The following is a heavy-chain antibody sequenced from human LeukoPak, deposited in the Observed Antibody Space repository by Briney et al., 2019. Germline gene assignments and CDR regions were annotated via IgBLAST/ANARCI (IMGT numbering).Heavy chain of an antibody. CDR2: IYHSGST. Sequence: PSETLSLTCAVSGYSISSGYYWGWIRQPPGKGLEWIGSIYHSGSTNYNPSLKSRVTISVDTSKNQFSLKLSSVTAADTAVYYCARRGRLGYCSSTSCSYYDFWSGSYYYYMDVWGKGTTVTVSS. D-gene: IGHD2-2*01. V-gene: IGHV4-38-2*01. CDR1: GYSISSGYY. CDR3: ARRGRLGYCSSTSCSYYDFWSGSYYYYMDV. J-gene: IGHJ6*03.